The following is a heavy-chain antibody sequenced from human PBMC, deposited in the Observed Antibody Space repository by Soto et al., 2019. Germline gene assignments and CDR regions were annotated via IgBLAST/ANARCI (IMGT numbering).Heavy chain of an antibody. J-gene: IGHJ4*02. CDR2: ICNNGHP. D-gene: IGHD3-3*01. Sequence: QVQLQESGPGLVKPSQTLSLTCTVSGGSIISVDYAWTWLRQPPGKGLEWVADICNNGHPYQASALKSRLDVAVDTSKRQVSLRLSSVTAAETAVYYCARRISPEHAWSGYFQGHYFDNWGLGTQVTVSS. CDR1: GGSIISVDYA. V-gene: IGHV4-30-4*01. CDR3: ARRISPEHAWSGYFQGHYFDN.